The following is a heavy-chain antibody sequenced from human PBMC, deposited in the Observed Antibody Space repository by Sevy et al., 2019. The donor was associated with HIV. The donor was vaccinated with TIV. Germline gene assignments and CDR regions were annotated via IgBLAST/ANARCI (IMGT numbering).Heavy chain of an antibody. Sequence: GGSLRLSCAASGFTFATYAMTWVRQAPGKGLEWVSVISLGGADTYYADSLKGRFTISRDNSKKTLYLQMNSLRAEDTAVFYCAKDRVSGSYYTGDFDSWGQGTLVTVSS. J-gene: IGHJ4*02. CDR2: ISLGGADT. V-gene: IGHV3-23*01. CDR3: AKDRVSGSYYTGDFDS. CDR1: GFTFATYA. D-gene: IGHD3-10*01.